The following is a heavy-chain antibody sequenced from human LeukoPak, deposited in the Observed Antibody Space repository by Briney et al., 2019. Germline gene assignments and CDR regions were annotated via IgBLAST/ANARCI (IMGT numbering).Heavy chain of an antibody. V-gene: IGHV3-49*03. D-gene: IGHD6-13*01. CDR2: IRSKAYGGKT. CDR1: GFTFGDYA. J-gene: IGHJ4*02. Sequence: PGGSLRLSCTASGFTFGDYAMSWLRQAPGKGLEWVGFIRSKAYGGKTEYAASVKGIFTISRDDSKSIASLQMNSLKTEDTAVYYCPRARVSSSHPMDYWGQGTLVTVSS. CDR3: PRARVSSSHPMDY.